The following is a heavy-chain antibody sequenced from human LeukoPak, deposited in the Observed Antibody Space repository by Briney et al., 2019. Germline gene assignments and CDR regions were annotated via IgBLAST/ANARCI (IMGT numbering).Heavy chain of an antibody. V-gene: IGHV4-59*01. CDR3: ASTVTAHYYFDY. CDR1: GGSISSYY. CDR2: IFYSGST. J-gene: IGHJ4*02. D-gene: IGHD4-17*01. Sequence: SETLSLTCNVSGGSISSYYWSWIRQPPGKGLEWIGYIFYSGSTYYNPSLKSRVTISVDTSKNQFFLKLISVTAADTAVYYCASTVTAHYYFDYWGQGTLVTVSS.